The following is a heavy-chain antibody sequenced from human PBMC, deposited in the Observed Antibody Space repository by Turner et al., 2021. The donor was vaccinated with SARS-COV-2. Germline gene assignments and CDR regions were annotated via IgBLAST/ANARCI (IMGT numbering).Heavy chain of an antibody. CDR2: ITGGGHYK. CDR1: GFTLSLYS. J-gene: IGHJ5*02. CDR3: ARVVGGAGTDGFDP. V-gene: IGHV3-21*01. Sequence: DVQFVASGGGLVRPGGSRGLDCVPSGFTLSLYSMIWVRQAPGKGLEWVALITGGGHYKYYGDSVKGRFTIARDNAKNSLYLQMDSLTADDTAVYYCARVVGGAGTDGFDPWGQGTLVTVSS. D-gene: IGHD6-13*01.